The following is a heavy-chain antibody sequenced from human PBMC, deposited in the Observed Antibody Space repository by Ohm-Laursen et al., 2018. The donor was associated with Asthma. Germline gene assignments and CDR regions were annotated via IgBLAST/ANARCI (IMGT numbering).Heavy chain of an antibody. CDR3: ARGSREDYFDY. J-gene: IGHJ4*02. CDR2: IYYSGST. CDR1: GGSISSYY. V-gene: IGHV4-59*07. Sequence: SDTLSLTCTVSGGSISSYYWSWIRQPPGKGLEWIGYIYYSGSTNYNPSLKSRVTISVDTSKNQFSLKLSSVTAADTAVYSCARGSREDYFDYWGQGTLVTVSS. D-gene: IGHD2-2*01.